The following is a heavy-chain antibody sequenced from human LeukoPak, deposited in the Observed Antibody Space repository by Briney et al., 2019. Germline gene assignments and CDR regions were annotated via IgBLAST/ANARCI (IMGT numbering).Heavy chain of an antibody. CDR3: ANLVVTAIGSAMDSGLDY. V-gene: IGHV3-30*18. CDR2: ISYDGSNK. J-gene: IGHJ4*02. CDR1: GFTFSSYG. Sequence: GGSLRLSCAASGFTFSSYGMHWVRQAPGKGLEWVAVISYDGSNKYYADSVKGRFTISRDNSKNTLYLQMNSLRAEDTAVYYCANLVVTAIGSAMDSGLDYWGQGTLVTVSS. D-gene: IGHD2-21*02.